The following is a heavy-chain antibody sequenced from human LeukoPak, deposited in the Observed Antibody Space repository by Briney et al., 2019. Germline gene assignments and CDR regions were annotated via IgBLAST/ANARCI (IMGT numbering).Heavy chain of an antibody. CDR1: GYTFTSYY. Sequence: GSVKVSCKASGYTFTSYYMHWVRQAPGQGLEWMGIINPSGGSTSYAQKFQGRVTMARDTSTSTVYMELTSLRVEDTAVYYCASENIRDWYYYGMDVWGQGTTVTVS. CDR2: INPSGGST. J-gene: IGHJ6*02. D-gene: IGHD2-21*02. V-gene: IGHV1-46*01. CDR3: ASENIRDWYYYGMDV.